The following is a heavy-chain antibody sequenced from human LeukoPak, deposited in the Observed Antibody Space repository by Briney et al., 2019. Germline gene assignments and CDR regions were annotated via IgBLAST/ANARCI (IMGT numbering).Heavy chain of an antibody. CDR3: ARAWGYCSGGSCYSFFDY. Sequence: SETLSLTCTVSGGSISSYYWSWIRQPPGKGLEWIGYIYYSGSTNYNPSLKSRVTISVDTSKNQFSLKLSSVTAADTAVYYCARAWGYCSGGSCYSFFDYWGQGTLVTVSS. J-gene: IGHJ4*02. V-gene: IGHV4-59*08. CDR2: IYYSGST. D-gene: IGHD2-15*01. CDR1: GGSISSYY.